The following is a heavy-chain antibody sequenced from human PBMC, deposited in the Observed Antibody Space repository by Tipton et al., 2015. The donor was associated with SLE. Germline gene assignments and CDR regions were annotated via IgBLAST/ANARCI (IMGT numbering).Heavy chain of an antibody. D-gene: IGHD3-16*02. V-gene: IGHV3-21*03. CDR1: GGSISNYY. CDR3: ARSAPYDYIWGTYLAYFDY. J-gene: IGHJ4*02. CDR2: ISSSSSYI. Sequence: LSLTCSVSGGSISNYYWNWVRQAPGKGLEWVSSISSSSSYIYYADSVKGRFTISRDNAKNSLYLQMNSPRVEDTAVYYCARSAPYDYIWGTYLAYFDYWGQGTLVTVSS.